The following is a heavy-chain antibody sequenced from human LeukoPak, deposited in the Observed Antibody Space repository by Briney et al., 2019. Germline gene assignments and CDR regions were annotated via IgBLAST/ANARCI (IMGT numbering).Heavy chain of an antibody. J-gene: IGHJ4*02. CDR3: AREIRPRNLDS. Sequence: SVKVSCKASGGTFSSYAISWVRQAPGQGLEWMGGIIPIFGTANYAQKFQGRVTITTDESTSTAYMELRSLRSDDTAVYYCAREIRPRNLDSWGQGTLVTVSS. CDR2: IIPIFGTA. V-gene: IGHV1-69*05. CDR1: GGTFSSYA. D-gene: IGHD1-1*01.